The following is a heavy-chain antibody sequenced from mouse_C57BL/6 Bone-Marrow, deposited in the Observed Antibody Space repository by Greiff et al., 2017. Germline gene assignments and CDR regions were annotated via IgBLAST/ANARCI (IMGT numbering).Heavy chain of an antibody. D-gene: IGHD2-3*01. V-gene: IGHV5-12*01. Sequence: EVQGVESGGGLVQPGGSLKLSCAASGFTFSDYYMYWVRQTPEKRLEWVAYISNGGGSTYYPDTVKGRFTISRDNAKNTLYLQMSRLKSEDTAMYYCARWGYDGYYVDYWGQGTTLTVSS. J-gene: IGHJ2*01. CDR1: GFTFSDYY. CDR3: ARWGYDGYYVDY. CDR2: ISNGGGST.